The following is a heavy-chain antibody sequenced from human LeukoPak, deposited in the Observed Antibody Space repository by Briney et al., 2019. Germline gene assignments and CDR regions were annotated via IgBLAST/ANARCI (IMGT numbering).Heavy chain of an antibody. V-gene: IGHV1-69*01. D-gene: IGHD3-3*01. J-gene: IGHJ4*02. CDR2: IIPIFGTA. CDR3: ARDSDYDFWSGSYYFDY. Sequence: GSSVKVSCKVSGGTFSSYAISWVRQAPGQGLEWMGGIIPIFGTANYAQKFQGRVTITADESTSTAYMELSSLRSEDTAVYYCARDSDYDFWSGSYYFDYWGQGTLVTVSS. CDR1: GGTFSSYA.